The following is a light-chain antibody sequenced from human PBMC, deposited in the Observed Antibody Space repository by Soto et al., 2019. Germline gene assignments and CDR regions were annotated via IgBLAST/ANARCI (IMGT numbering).Light chain of an antibody. CDR3: QQYYATPPT. Sequence: DIVMTQSPDSLAVSLGGRATINCKSSQSVLHSSNNNNYLAWYQQKPGQPHKVLFYWTSARGSGVPDRFSASGSGTNFTLTISSLQAEDVALYYCQQYYATPPTFGPGTRVDIK. CDR2: WTS. V-gene: IGKV4-1*01. CDR1: QSVLHSSNNNNY. J-gene: IGKJ3*01.